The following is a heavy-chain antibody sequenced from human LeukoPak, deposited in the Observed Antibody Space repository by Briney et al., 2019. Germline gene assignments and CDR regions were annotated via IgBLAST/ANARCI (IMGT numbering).Heavy chain of an antibody. CDR2: IYTIGNT. J-gene: IGHJ4*02. D-gene: IGHD3-22*01. CDR3: ARDRSYYSDTGTDY. Sequence: TLSLTCTVSGASISKGSHYWSWIRQPAGKGLEWIGRIYTIGNTNYSPSLWRRVTISVDTSRNQFSLRLSSVTAADTAVYYCARDRSYYSDTGTDYWGQGALVTVSS. CDR1: GASISKGSHY. V-gene: IGHV4-61*02.